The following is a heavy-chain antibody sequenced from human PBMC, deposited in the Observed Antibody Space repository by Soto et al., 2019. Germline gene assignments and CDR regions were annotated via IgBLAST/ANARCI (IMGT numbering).Heavy chain of an antibody. D-gene: IGHD5-12*01. CDR3: ARDPNSGYDRGRNY. Sequence: EELLVESGGGLVQPGGSLRLSCAASGFTFSSYWMSWVRQTPGKGLEWVANMNRDGTEKYYVDSVAGRFTISRDNARNGLYLQMNNLRVDDTAVYYCARDPNSGYDRGRNYWGQGTLVSVSS. J-gene: IGHJ4*02. CDR2: MNRDGTEK. CDR1: GFTFSSYW. V-gene: IGHV3-7*05.